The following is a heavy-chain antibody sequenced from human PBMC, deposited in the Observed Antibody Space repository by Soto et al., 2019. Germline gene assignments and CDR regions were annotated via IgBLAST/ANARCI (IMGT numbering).Heavy chain of an antibody. D-gene: IGHD5-18*01. Sequence: SGPTLVKPTQTLTLTCTFSGFSLSTSGVGVGWIRQPPGKALEWLALIYWNDDKRYSPSLKSRLTITKDTSKNQVVLTMTNMDPVDTATYYCARSYVDTAMVDYWGQGTLVTVSS. V-gene: IGHV2-5*01. J-gene: IGHJ4*02. CDR1: GFSLSTSGVG. CDR3: ARSYVDTAMVDY. CDR2: IYWNDDK.